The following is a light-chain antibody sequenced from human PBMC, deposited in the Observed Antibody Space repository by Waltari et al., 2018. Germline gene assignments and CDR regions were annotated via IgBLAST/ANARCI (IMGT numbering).Light chain of an antibody. CDR1: QSVSRF. Sequence: IVLTQSPGPLSLSPGERATLSCRASQSVSRFLAWYQQKPGQAPKLLIYGASTRATGIPERFTGSGSGTDFSLTISSLEPEDFAIYFCQHYVRLPATFGQGTKVEIK. CDR2: GAS. V-gene: IGKV3-20*01. CDR3: QHYVRLPAT. J-gene: IGKJ1*01.